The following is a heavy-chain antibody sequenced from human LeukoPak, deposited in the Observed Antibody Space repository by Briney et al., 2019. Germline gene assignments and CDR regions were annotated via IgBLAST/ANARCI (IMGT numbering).Heavy chain of an antibody. Sequence: PGRSLRLSCAASGFTFSSYWMSWVRQAPGKGLEWVANIKQDGSEKYYVDSVKGRFTISRDNAKNSLYLQMNSLRAEDTAVYYCARDAASYEMATKWHYWGQGTLVTVSS. CDR3: ARDAASYEMATKWHY. CDR1: GFTFSSYW. CDR2: IKQDGSEK. J-gene: IGHJ4*02. D-gene: IGHD5-24*01. V-gene: IGHV3-7*01.